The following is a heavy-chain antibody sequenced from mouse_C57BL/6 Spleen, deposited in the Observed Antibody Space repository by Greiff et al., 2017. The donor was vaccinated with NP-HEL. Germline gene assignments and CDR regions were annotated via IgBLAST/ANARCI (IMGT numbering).Heavy chain of an antibody. J-gene: IGHJ2*01. CDR2: INPSTGGT. CDR1: GYSFTGYY. D-gene: IGHD4-1*01. V-gene: IGHV1-42*01. Sequence: VQLQQSGPELVKPGASVKISCKASGYSFTGYYMNWVKQSPEQSLEWIGEINPSTGGTTYTQKVKAKATVTVDKSSSTAYMQLKSLTSEDSAVYYCSRDAGTDYWGQGTTLTVSS. CDR3: SRDAGTDY.